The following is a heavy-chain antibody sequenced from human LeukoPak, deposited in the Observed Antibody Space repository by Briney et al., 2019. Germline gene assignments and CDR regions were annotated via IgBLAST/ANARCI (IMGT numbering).Heavy chain of an antibody. CDR3: AREMYYYDSSGYYRFDY. Sequence: ASVKVSCKASGGTFSSYAISWVRQAPGQGLEWMGRIIPILGIANYAQKFQGRVTITADKSTSTAYMELSSLGPEDTVVYYCAREMYYYDSSGYYRFDYWGQGTLVTVSS. CDR1: GGTFSSYA. CDR2: IIPILGIA. D-gene: IGHD3-22*01. V-gene: IGHV1-69*04. J-gene: IGHJ4*02.